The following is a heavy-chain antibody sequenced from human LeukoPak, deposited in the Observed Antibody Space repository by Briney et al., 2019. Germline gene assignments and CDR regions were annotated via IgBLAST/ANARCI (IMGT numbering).Heavy chain of an antibody. CDR2: IYYSGST. J-gene: IGHJ4*02. Sequence: SETLSLTCTVSGGSISSYYWSWIRQLPGKGLEWIGYIYYSGSTNHNPSLKSRVTISVDTSKNQFSLKLSSVTAADTAVYYCARGGPWFGELRGYFDYWGQGTLVTVSS. CDR3: ARGGPWFGELRGYFDY. CDR1: GGSISSYY. V-gene: IGHV4-59*01. D-gene: IGHD3-10*01.